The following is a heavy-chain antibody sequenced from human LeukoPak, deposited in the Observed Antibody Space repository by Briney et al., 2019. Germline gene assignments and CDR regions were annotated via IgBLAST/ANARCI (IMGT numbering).Heavy chain of an antibody. Sequence: ASVKVSCKASGGTFSSYAISWVRQAPGQGLEWMGWISAYNGNTNYAQKLQGRVTMTTDTSTSTAYMELRSLRSDDTAVYYCARVDCSSTSCYGHWGQGTLVTVSS. CDR3: ARVDCSSTSCYGH. CDR1: GGTFSSYA. V-gene: IGHV1-18*01. J-gene: IGHJ4*02. CDR2: ISAYNGNT. D-gene: IGHD2-2*01.